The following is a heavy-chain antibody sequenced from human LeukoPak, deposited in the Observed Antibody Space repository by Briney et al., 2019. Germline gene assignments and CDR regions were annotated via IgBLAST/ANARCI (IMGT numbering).Heavy chain of an antibody. J-gene: IGHJ5*02. Sequence: GRSLRLSCAASGFTFSSYGMHWVRQAPGKGLEWVAVIWYDGSNKYYADSVKGRFTISRDNSKNTLYLQMNSLTAEATAVYYCGRDDCSNTRWGEGPNWFDPWGQGTLVTVSS. CDR1: GFTFSSYG. CDR3: GRDDCSNTRWGEGPNWFDP. CDR2: IWYDGSNK. V-gene: IGHV3-33*01. D-gene: IGHD2-2*01.